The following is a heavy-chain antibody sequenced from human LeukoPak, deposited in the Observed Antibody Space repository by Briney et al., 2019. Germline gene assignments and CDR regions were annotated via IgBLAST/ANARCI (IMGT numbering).Heavy chain of an antibody. D-gene: IGHD4-17*01. CDR2: ITSSSSYI. CDR1: GFTFSNYN. J-gene: IGHJ4*02. V-gene: IGHV3-21*04. Sequence: GGSLRLSCAAPGFTFSNYNMNWVRHAPGKGLEWVSSITSSSSYIYYADSVKGRFTISRDNSKNTLYLQMNSLRAEDTAVYYCAKGGSLTTVTHFDYWGQGTLVTVSS. CDR3: AKGGSLTTVTHFDY.